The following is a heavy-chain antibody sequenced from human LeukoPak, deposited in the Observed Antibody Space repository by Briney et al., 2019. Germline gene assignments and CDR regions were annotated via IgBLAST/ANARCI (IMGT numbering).Heavy chain of an antibody. V-gene: IGHV3-48*04. Sequence: GGSLRLSCAASGFTFRIYGMNWVRQAPGRGPEWVSYISSGSDTIYYADSAKGRFTMSRDNAKNSLFLQMNSLRAEDTAVYYCARATRNGYDYWGQGTLVAVSS. CDR3: ARATRNGYDY. CDR2: ISSGSDTI. CDR1: GFTFRIYG. D-gene: IGHD5-24*01. J-gene: IGHJ4*02.